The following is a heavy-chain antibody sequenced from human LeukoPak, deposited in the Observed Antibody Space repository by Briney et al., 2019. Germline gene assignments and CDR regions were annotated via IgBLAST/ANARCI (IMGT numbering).Heavy chain of an antibody. CDR2: INQDGSDK. Sequence: GGSLRRSCAASAFTFSNYWMSWVRQAPGKGLEWVANINQDGSDKYYVDSVKGRFTISKDNAKSSLYLQMNSLRAEDTAIYYCLREETIVVIREPPPRGQGTLVTVSS. CDR1: AFTFSNYW. D-gene: IGHD3-22*01. J-gene: IGHJ4*02. CDR3: LREETIVVIREPPP. V-gene: IGHV3-7*01.